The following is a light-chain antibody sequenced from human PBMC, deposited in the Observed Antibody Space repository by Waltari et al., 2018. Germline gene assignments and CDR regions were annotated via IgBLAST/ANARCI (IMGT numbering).Light chain of an antibody. Sequence: QSALTQPASVSGSRGQSITISCTGSSSDTGSYNVVSWYQHHPGKAPKLLIYGVNNRPSGVSNRFSGPKSGNTASLTISGLQAEDEADYYCSSYAGSVVFGGGTKLTVL. CDR3: SSYAGSVV. V-gene: IGLV2-23*02. CDR1: SSDTGSYNV. CDR2: GVN. J-gene: IGLJ3*02.